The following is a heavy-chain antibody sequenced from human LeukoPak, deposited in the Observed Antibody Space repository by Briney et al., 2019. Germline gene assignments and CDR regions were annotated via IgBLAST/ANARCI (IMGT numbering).Heavy chain of an antibody. CDR1: GFTFSSYA. CDR2: ISGSGGST. Sequence: GGSLRLSCAASGFTFSSYAMSWVRQAPGKGLEWVSAISGSGGSTYYADSVKGRFTISRDNSKNTLYLQMNSLRAEDTAVYYCASPFIAAAGITDDYWGQGTLVTVSS. CDR3: ASPFIAAAGITDDY. J-gene: IGHJ4*02. V-gene: IGHV3-23*01. D-gene: IGHD6-13*01.